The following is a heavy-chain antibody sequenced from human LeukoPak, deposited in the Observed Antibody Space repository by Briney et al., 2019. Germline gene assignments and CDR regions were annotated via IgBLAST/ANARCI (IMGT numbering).Heavy chain of an antibody. D-gene: IGHD3-9*01. CDR3: ARSSRADFDFDY. V-gene: IGHV1-2*02. CDR1: GYTSTGYY. Sequence: ASVKVSCKASGYTSTGYYMHWVRQAPGQGLEWMGWVNPNSGGTNYAQKFQGRVTMTRDTSISTAYMELSRLRSDDTAVYYCARSSRADFDFDYWGQGTLVTVSS. J-gene: IGHJ4*02. CDR2: VNPNSGGT.